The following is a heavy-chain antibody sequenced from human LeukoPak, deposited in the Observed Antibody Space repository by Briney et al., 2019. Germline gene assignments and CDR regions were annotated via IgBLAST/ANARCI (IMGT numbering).Heavy chain of an antibody. V-gene: IGHV3-33*01. Sequence: GRSLSLSCAASGFTFSGYVMHWVRQAPGQGLEWVAVIYYDGSSKFYADFVKGSFTISRDNSKNTLHLQMNRLGAEDTAVYYCARDTFQDCSGPRCYPTHFDYWGQGTLVTVSS. D-gene: IGHD2-15*01. CDR1: GFTFSGYV. CDR3: ARDTFQDCSGPRCYPTHFDY. J-gene: IGHJ4*02. CDR2: IYYDGSSK.